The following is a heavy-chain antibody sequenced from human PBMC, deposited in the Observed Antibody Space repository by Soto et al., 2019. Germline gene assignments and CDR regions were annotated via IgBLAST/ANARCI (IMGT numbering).Heavy chain of an antibody. J-gene: IGHJ6*02. V-gene: IGHV3-72*01. D-gene: IGHD3-3*01. Sequence: EVHLVESGGGLAQPGGALRLSCAGSGFTLSDHYMDWVRQAPGKGLEWVGRMRKKVNSDTTEYAASVKGRFTISRDDSKDSLNLQMNSLKIEDTAVYYCARTPQSGNDFHVWGQGTTVTVSS. CDR3: ARTPQSGNDFHV. CDR1: GFTLSDHY. CDR2: MRKKVNSDTT.